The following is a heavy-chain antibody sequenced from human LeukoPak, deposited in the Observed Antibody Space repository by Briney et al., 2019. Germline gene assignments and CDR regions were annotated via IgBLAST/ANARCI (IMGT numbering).Heavy chain of an antibody. CDR1: GFTFSSYA. Sequence: PGGSLRLSCVVSGFTFSSYAMSWVRQAPGKGLEWVSGISGSGGSTYYADSVKGRFTISRDNTKNTLYLQMNSLRAEDTAVYYCAKTLVVTLPPFDYWGQGTLVTVSS. CDR2: ISGSGGST. CDR3: AKTLVVTLPPFDY. J-gene: IGHJ4*02. V-gene: IGHV3-23*01. D-gene: IGHD3-22*01.